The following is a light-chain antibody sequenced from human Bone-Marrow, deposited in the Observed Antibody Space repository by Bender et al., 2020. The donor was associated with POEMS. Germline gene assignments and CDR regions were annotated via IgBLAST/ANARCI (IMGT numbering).Light chain of an antibody. V-gene: IGLV2-8*01. CDR1: SDDVGGYNY. Sequence: QSALTQPASVSGSPGQSVTISCTGTSDDVGGYNYVSWYQQHPGKAPNLLIYEVNERPSGVPDRFSGSKSGNTASLTVSGLQAEDEADYYCVSYAGSSNYVFGTGTRVTVL. CDR3: VSYAGSSNYV. CDR2: EVN. J-gene: IGLJ1*01.